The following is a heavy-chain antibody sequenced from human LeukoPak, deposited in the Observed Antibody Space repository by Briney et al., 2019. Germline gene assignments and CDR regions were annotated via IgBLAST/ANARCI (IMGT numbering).Heavy chain of an antibody. J-gene: IGHJ4*02. CDR2: ISAYNGNT. CDR3: ARDSDAPSIYRVRGVAFDY. D-gene: IGHD3-10*01. V-gene: IGHV1-18*01. Sequence: ASVKVSCKASGYTFTSYGISWVRQAPGQGLEWMGWISAYNGNTNYAQKLQGTDTMTTDTSTSTAYMELRSLRSDDTAVYYCARDSDAPSIYRVRGVAFDYWGEGTLVTVSS. CDR1: GYTFTSYG.